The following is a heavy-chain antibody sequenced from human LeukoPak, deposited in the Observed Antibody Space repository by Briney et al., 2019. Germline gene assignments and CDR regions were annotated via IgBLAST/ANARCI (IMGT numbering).Heavy chain of an antibody. CDR2: MYHSGST. CDR3: ARQGGSSSPYYYYYMDV. Sequence: KPSETLSLTCAVSGYSTSSGYYWGWFRQPPGKGLEWIGCMYHSGSTYYNPSLKSRVTISVDTSKNQFSLKLSSVTAADTAVYYCARQGGSSSPYYYYYMDVWGKGTTVTVSS. V-gene: IGHV4-38-2*01. D-gene: IGHD6-13*01. J-gene: IGHJ6*03. CDR1: GYSTSSGYY.